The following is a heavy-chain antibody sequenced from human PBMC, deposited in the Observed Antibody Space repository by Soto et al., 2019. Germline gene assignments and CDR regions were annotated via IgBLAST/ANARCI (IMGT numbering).Heavy chain of an antibody. Sequence: QIQLVQSGAEVKKPGASVKVSCRASGYTFTGYYLHWVRQAPGQGLEWMGWVNPISGDTNYAQKFQDRVIMTRDRSTPTVHMELSRLRSDDTAVYYCAREEGFRITMDRGRWFDPWGQGTLVTVSS. CDR3: AREEGFRITMDRGRWFDP. V-gene: IGHV1-2*02. CDR1: GYTFTGYY. CDR2: VNPISGDT. J-gene: IGHJ5*02. D-gene: IGHD3-10*01.